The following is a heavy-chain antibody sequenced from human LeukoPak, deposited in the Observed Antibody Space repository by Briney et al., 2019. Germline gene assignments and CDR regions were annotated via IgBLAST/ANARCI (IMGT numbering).Heavy chain of an antibody. Sequence: SETLSLTCTVSGGSISSYYWSWIRQPPGKGLEWIGYIYYSGSTNCNPSLKSRVTISVDTSKNQFSLKLSSVTAADTAVYYCAVVGELSQQALEYWGQGTLVTVSS. V-gene: IGHV4-59*08. D-gene: IGHD3-16*02. J-gene: IGHJ4*02. CDR1: GGSISSYY. CDR2: IYYSGST. CDR3: AVVGELSQQALEY.